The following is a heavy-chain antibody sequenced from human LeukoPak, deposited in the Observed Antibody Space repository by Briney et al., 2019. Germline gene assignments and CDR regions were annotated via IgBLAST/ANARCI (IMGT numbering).Heavy chain of an antibody. CDR1: GFTFSSYA. CDR2: ISYDGSNK. J-gene: IGHJ3*02. Sequence: GGSLRPSCAASGFTFSSYAMHWVRQAPGKGLEWVAVISYDGSNKYYADSVKGRFTISRDNSKNTLYLQMNSLRAEDTAVYYCARVRQPSGADAFDIWGQGTMVTVSS. D-gene: IGHD3-3*01. V-gene: IGHV3-30-3*01. CDR3: ARVRQPSGADAFDI.